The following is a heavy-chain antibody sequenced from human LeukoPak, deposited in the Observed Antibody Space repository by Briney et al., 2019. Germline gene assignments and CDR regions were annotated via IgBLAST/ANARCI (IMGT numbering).Heavy chain of an antibody. J-gene: IGHJ5*02. D-gene: IGHD3-10*01. V-gene: IGHV1-18*01. CDR3: ARVAVRGVIIKGNWFDP. Sequence: ASVKVSCKASGYTFTSYGISWVRQAPGQGLEWMGWISAYNGNTNYAQKLQGRVTMTTDTSTSTAYMELRSLRSDDTAVYYCARVAVRGVIIKGNWFDPWGQGTLVTVSS. CDR2: ISAYNGNT. CDR1: GYTFTSYG.